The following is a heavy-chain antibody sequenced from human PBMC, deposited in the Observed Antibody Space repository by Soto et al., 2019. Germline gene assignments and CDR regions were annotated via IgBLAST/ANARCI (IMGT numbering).Heavy chain of an antibody. Sequence: GESLKISCETSVYEFTRNWIGWVRQRPGKGLEWVGLVYPRGSDTRYSPSFRGHVSMSADESVRTAYLQWTSLEASDTAIYYCARQFCTTTDCSMYFGNWGQGTPVTVSS. V-gene: IGHV5-51*01. CDR3: ARQFCTTTDCSMYFGN. D-gene: IGHD2-8*01. J-gene: IGHJ1*01. CDR1: VYEFTRNW. CDR2: VYPRGSDT.